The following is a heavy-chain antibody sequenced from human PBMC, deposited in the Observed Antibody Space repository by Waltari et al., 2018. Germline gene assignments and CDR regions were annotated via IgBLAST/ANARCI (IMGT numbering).Heavy chain of an antibody. J-gene: IGHJ3*02. CDR2: ISSSSSTI. Sequence: EVQLVDSGGGLVQPGGSLRLSCAASGFPFSRYSLNWVRQAPGKGLEWVSYISSSSSTIYYVDSVKGRFTISRDNADNSLYLQMNSLRAEDTAVYYCARGRNNGRSGYDIWGQGTMVTVSS. V-gene: IGHV3-48*01. CDR1: GFPFSRYS. D-gene: IGHD3-22*01. CDR3: ARGRNNGRSGYDI.